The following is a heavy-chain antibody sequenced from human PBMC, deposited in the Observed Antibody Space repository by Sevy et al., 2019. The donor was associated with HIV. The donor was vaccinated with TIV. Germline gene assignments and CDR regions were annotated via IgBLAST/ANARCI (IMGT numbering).Heavy chain of an antibody. CDR2: VYYTGGT. CDR1: GGSINSDH. Sequence: SETLSLTCTVSGGSINSDHWNWIRQPPGKGLEWIGYVYYTGGTNNNPSLKNRVTISVDRTKNQFSLKLTSVTAAETAVYYCARRNDFDIWGQGTMVTVSS. J-gene: IGHJ3*02. V-gene: IGHV4-59*08. CDR3: ARRNDFDI.